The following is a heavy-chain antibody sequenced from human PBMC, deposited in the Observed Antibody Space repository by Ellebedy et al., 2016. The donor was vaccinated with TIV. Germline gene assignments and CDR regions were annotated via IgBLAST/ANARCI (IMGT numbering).Heavy chain of an antibody. CDR3: ARGGFHFDY. V-gene: IGHV1-2*02. CDR1: GYTFIGYY. J-gene: IGHJ4*02. CDR2: INPNSGGT. Sequence: AASVKVSCKPSGYTFIGYYIHWVRHAPGQGLEWMGWINPNSGGTHYAQSFQGRVTITRDTSITTAYMELSRLTSDDTAIYYCARGGFHFDYWGQGTLVTVSS. D-gene: IGHD2/OR15-2a*01.